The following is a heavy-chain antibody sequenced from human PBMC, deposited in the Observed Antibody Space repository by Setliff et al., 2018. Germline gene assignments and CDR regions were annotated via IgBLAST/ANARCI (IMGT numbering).Heavy chain of an antibody. CDR2: ISGSGGST. Sequence: GGSLRLSCVASGFTFSNYGMHWVRQAPGKGLEWVSAISGSGGSTYYADSVKGRFTISRDKSENSLYLQMNSLRAEDTAVYYCARDGGEYWGQGTLVTVSS. V-gene: IGHV3-23*01. CDR3: ARDGGEY. D-gene: IGHD3-16*01. J-gene: IGHJ4*02. CDR1: GFTFSNYG.